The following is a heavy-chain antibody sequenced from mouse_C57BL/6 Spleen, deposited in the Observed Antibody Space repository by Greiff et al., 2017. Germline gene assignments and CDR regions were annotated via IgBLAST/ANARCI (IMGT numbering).Heavy chain of an antibody. CDR3: ASVLRRLDY. V-gene: IGHV5-6*01. J-gene: IGHJ2*01. CDR1: GFTFSSYG. CDR2: ISSGGSYT. Sequence: EVHLVESGGDLVKPGGSLKLSCAASGFTFSSYGMSWVRQTPDKRLEWVATISSGGSYTYYPDSVKGRFTISRDNAKNTLYLQMSSLKSEDTAMYYCASVLRRLDYWGQGTTLTVSS.